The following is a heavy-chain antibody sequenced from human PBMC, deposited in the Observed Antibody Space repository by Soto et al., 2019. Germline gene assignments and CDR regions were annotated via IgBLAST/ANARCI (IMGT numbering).Heavy chain of an antibody. CDR3: GREDRMSAPRGIWFQP. CDR1: GGSIDNYY. V-gene: IGHV4-59*01. Sequence: PSETLSLTCSVSGGSIDNYYWSWIRQAPGKGLEWIGYVYHNGSTSYNPSLKSRVSISVDRSKNQFFLKLSSVTAADTAVYHCGREDRMSAPRGIWFQPWGQGTLVTVYS. J-gene: IGHJ5*02. D-gene: IGHD3-10*01. CDR2: VYHNGST.